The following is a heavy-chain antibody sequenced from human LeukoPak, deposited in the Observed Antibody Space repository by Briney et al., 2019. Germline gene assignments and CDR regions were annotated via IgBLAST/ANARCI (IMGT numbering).Heavy chain of an antibody. J-gene: IGHJ4*02. D-gene: IGHD3-9*01. CDR1: GYTFTSYG. V-gene: IGHV7-4-1*02. CDR3: ARGDYDISTGYYNVFDY. Sequence: ASVKVSCKASGYTFTSYGISWVRQAPGQGLEWMGWINTNTGNPTYAQGFTGRFVFSLDTSVSTAYLQISSLKAEDTAVYYCARGDYDISTGYYNVFDYWGQGTLVTVSS. CDR2: INTNTGNP.